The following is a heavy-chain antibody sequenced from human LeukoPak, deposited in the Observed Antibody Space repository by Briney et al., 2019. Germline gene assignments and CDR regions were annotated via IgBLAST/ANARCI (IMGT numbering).Heavy chain of an antibody. CDR3: ATGNYYDTSRCYQVYFDY. V-gene: IGHV1-24*01. J-gene: IGHJ4*02. D-gene: IGHD3-22*01. Sequence: ASVKVSCKVSGYTLTELSMHWVRQAPGKGLEWMGGFDNEDGETIYAQKFQGRVTMTEDTSTDTAYMELRSLRSEDTAVYYCATGNYYDTSRCYQVYFDYWGQGTLVTVSS. CDR1: GYTLTELS. CDR2: FDNEDGET.